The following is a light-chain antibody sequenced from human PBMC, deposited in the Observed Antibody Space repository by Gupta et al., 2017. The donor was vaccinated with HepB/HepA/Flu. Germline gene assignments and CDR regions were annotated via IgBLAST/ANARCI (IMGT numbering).Light chain of an antibody. CDR2: DVS. CDR1: SSDIGAYKY. J-gene: IGLJ3*02. V-gene: IGLV2-14*03. CDR3: TSYTTSNTWV. Sequence: QSALTQPASVSGSPGQSITLSCTGTSSDIGAYKYVSWYQQHPGKAPKLMIYDVSNRPSGVSNRFSGSKSGNTASLTISGLQAEDEANYHCTSYTTSNTWVFGGGTKLTVL.